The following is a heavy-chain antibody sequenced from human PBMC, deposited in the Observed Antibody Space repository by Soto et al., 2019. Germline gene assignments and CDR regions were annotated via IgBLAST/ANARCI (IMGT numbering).Heavy chain of an antibody. CDR2: IYYSGST. V-gene: IGHV4-31*03. J-gene: IGHJ5*02. D-gene: IGHD3-9*01. CDR3: ARDRPAYYDILTGYYRWFDP. Sequence: SETLSLTCTVSGGSISSGGYYWSWIRRHPGKGLGWIGYIYYSGSTYYNPFLISGVTISVNTSKNQFSLKLSSVTVADTAVYYCARDRPAYYDILTGYYRWFDPWGQGTLVTVSS. CDR1: GGSISSGGYY.